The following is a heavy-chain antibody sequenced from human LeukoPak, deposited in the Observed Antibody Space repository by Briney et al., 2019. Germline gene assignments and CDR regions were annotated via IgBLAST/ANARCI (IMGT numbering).Heavy chain of an antibody. V-gene: IGHV1-69*05. Sequence: SVKVSCKASGGTFSSYAISWVRQAPGQGVEWMGGIIPIFGTANYAQKFQGRVTMTRDMSTSTVYMELSSLRSEDTAVYYCARGVRVGIVLMVYAIMGAFDIWGQGTMVTVSS. CDR3: ARGVRVGIVLMVYAIMGAFDI. D-gene: IGHD2-8*01. CDR2: IIPIFGTA. CDR1: GGTFSSYA. J-gene: IGHJ3*02.